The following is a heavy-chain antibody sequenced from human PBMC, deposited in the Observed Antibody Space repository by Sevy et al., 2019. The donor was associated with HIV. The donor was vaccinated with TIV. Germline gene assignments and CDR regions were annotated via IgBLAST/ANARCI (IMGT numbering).Heavy chain of an antibody. CDR3: ARGDKDGWFDP. V-gene: IGHV3-21*01. D-gene: IGHD3-9*01. CDR2: ISSRSTYI. Sequence: GGFLRLSCAASGFTFSSNTMNWLRQAPGKGLEWVSSISSRSTYIFYADSVKDRFTISRDNSKKSLFLQMNSLRVEATAVYYCARGDKDGWFDPWGQGTPVTVSS. J-gene: IGHJ5*02. CDR1: GFTFSSNT.